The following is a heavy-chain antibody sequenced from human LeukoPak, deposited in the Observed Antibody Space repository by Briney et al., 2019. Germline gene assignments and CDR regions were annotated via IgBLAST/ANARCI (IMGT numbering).Heavy chain of an antibody. J-gene: IGHJ4*02. Sequence: PGRSPRLSCAASGFTFSSYAMSWVRQAPGQGPEWVSGISGHSDSTYHADSVKGRFTISRDNSKNTLYLQMNSLRAEDTAVYYCAGYVWGTYRYTNYWGQGTLVTVSS. V-gene: IGHV3-23*01. CDR1: GFTFSSYA. CDR2: ISGHSDST. D-gene: IGHD3-16*02. CDR3: AGYVWGTYRYTNY.